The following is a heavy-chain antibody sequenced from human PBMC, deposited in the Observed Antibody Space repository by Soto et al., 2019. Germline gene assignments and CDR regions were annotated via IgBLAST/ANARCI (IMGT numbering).Heavy chain of an antibody. Sequence: SETLSLTCTVSGGSISSYYWSWIRQPPGKGLEWIGYIYYSGSTNYNPSLKSRVTISVDTSKNQFSLKLSSVTAADTAVYYCARLGQNQPPEADWFDPWGQGTLVTVSS. J-gene: IGHJ5*02. CDR1: GGSISSYY. V-gene: IGHV4-59*08. CDR3: ARLGQNQPPEADWFDP. D-gene: IGHD2-2*01. CDR2: IYYSGST.